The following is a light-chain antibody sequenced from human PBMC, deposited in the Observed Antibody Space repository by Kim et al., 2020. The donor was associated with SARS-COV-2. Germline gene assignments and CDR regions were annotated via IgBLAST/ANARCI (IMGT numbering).Light chain of an antibody. CDR2: DVS. Sequence: TMPCAVDSSHVDVSNHVSRYPQPPGKAPKRMSDDVSKRPSGVSNRFAGSKSGNTASLTISGHQAEDEADYYCSSYTSSSGVFGGGTQLTVL. CDR3: SSYTSSSGV. J-gene: IGLJ3*02. CDR1: SSHVDVSNH. V-gene: IGLV2-14*04.